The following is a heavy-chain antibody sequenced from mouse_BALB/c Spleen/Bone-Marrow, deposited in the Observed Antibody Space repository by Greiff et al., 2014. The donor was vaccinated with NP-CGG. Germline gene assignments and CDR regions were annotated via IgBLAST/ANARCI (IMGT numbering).Heavy chain of an antibody. CDR2: IYPGDGDT. CDR1: GYAFSSYW. J-gene: IGHJ4*01. Sequence: VQRVESGAELVRPGSSVKISCKASGYAFSSYWMNWVKQRPGQGLEWIGQIYPGDGDTNYNGKFKGKATLTADKSSSTAYMQXXSLTSEDSAVYFCARGVPMDYWGQGTSVTVSS. CDR3: ARGVPMDY. V-gene: IGHV1-80*01.